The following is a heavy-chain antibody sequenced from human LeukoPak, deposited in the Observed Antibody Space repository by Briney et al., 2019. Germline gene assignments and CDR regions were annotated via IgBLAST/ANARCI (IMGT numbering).Heavy chain of an antibody. CDR2: ISSTNSYI. CDR1: GFPFSTYN. Sequence: GGSLRLSCAASGFPFSTYNMNWVRQAPGKGLEWVSSISSTNSYIYYTDSVKGRFTISRDTARNSLYLQMNSLRAEDTAVYYCARDASPVRVWGTYRLAHFDYWSQGTLVTVSS. V-gene: IGHV3-21*01. D-gene: IGHD3-16*02. CDR3: ARDASPVRVWGTYRLAHFDY. J-gene: IGHJ4*02.